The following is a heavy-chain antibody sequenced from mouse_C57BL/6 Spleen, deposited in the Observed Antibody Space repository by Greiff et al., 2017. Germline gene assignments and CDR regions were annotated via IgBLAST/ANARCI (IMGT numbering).Heavy chain of an antibody. CDR1: GYAFSSYW. CDR2: IYPGDGDT. D-gene: IGHD1-1*01. CDR3: ARSDYGSSYPFAY. Sequence: QVQLQQSGAELVKPGASVKISCKASGYAFSSYWMNWVKQRPGKGLEWIGQIYPGDGDTNYNGKFKGKATLTADTSSSTAYMQRSSRTSEDPAVYFCARSDYGSSYPFAYWGQGTLVTVSA. J-gene: IGHJ3*01. V-gene: IGHV1-80*01.